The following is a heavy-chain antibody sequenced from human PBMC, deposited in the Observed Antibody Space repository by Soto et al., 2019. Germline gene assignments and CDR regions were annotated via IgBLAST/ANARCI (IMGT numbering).Heavy chain of an antibody. J-gene: IGHJ5*02. V-gene: IGHV3-11*01. Sequence: QVQLVESGGGLVKPGGSLRLSCAASGFTFSDYYMSWIRQAPGKGLEWVSYISSSGSTIYYADSVKGRFTISRDNAKNSPSLQMNSLRAEDTAVYYCARDNPIVVVTDRCFDPWGQGTLVTVSS. CDR2: ISSSGSTI. CDR3: ARDNPIVVVTDRCFDP. D-gene: IGHD2-21*02. CDR1: GFTFSDYY.